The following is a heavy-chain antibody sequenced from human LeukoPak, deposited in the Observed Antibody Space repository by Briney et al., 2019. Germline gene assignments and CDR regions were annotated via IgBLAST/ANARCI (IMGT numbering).Heavy chain of an antibody. CDR2: IYYSGST. J-gene: IGHJ5*02. Sequence: SETLSLTCTVSGGSISSSSYYWGWIRQPPGKGLEWIGSIYYSGSTYYNPSLKSRVTISVDTSKNQFSLKLSSVTAADTAVYYCATGGDGNIVATGVLMSGFDPWGQGTLVTVSS. V-gene: IGHV4-39*07. CDR1: GGSISSSSYY. CDR3: ATGGDGNIVATGVLMSGFDP. D-gene: IGHD5-12*01.